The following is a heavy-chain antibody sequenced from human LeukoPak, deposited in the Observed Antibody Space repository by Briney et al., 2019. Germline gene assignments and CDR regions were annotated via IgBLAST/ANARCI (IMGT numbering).Heavy chain of an antibody. CDR3: ASFSGTSCYDY. CDR2: INWNGGST. D-gene: IGHD2-2*01. J-gene: IGHJ4*02. V-gene: IGHV3-20*04. Sequence: GGSLRLSCAASGFTFDDYGMSWVRQAPGKGLEWVSGINWNGGSTGYADSVKGRFTISRDNTKNSLYLQMNSLRAEDTALYYCASFSGTSCYDYWGQGTLVTVSS. CDR1: GFTFDDYG.